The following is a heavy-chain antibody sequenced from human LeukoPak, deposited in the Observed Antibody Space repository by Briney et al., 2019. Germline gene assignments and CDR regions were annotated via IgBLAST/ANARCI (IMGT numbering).Heavy chain of an antibody. V-gene: IGHV3-74*01. CDR2: INPAGNYA. CDR1: GFTFSNYW. CDR3: VRDWDHYDFDS. Sequence: GGSLRLSCAASGFTFSNYWIHWVRQAPGKGLVWVSRINPAGNYANYADSVKGRFTISRDNAKNTVYLQMYSLRAEDTALFYCVRDWDHYDFDSWGQGTLVTLSS. J-gene: IGHJ5*01. D-gene: IGHD3-3*01.